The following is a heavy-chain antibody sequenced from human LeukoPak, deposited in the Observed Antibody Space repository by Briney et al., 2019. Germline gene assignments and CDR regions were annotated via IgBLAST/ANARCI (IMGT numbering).Heavy chain of an antibody. D-gene: IGHD6-19*01. CDR3: AREEGAVGAPDFDY. CDR1: GGSITNYY. V-gene: IGHV4-59*01. Sequence: PSETLSLTCTVSGGSITNYYWSWIRQPPGKGLEWIGFIYYSGNTNYNPSLKSRVTLSVDTSKNQFSLKLSSMTAADTAVYYCAREEGAVGAPDFDYWGQGTLVTVSS. CDR2: IYYSGNT. J-gene: IGHJ4*02.